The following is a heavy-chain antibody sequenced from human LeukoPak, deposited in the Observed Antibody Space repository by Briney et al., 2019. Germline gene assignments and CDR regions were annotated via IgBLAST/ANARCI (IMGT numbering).Heavy chain of an antibody. V-gene: IGHV4-59*11. CDR2: IYYTGST. D-gene: IGHD3-9*01. CDR3: AREADILTAVYPKWFDP. Sequence: SETLSLTCTVSGDSIGSHYWSWIRQAPGKGLEYVGYIYYTGSTNYSPSLKSRGTTSIDTSKNQFSLKLTSVTAADTAVYYCAREADILTAVYPKWFDPWGQGTLVTVSS. J-gene: IGHJ5*02. CDR1: GDSIGSHY.